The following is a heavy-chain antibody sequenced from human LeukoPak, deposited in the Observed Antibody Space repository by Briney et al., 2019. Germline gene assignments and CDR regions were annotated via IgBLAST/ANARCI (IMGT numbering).Heavy chain of an antibody. CDR2: ISYDGSNK. V-gene: IGHV3-30*18. D-gene: IGHD4-17*01. CDR3: AKDSEITVTGWFDP. Sequence: PGGSLRLSCAASGFTFSSYGMHWVRQAPGKGLEWVAVISYDGSNKYYADSAKGRFTISRDNSKNTLYLQMNSLRAEDTAVYYCAKDSEITVTGWFDPWGQGTLVTVSS. CDR1: GFTFSSYG. J-gene: IGHJ5*02.